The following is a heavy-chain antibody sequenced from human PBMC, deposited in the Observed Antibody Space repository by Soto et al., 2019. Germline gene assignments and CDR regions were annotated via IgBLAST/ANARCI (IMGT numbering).Heavy chain of an antibody. D-gene: IGHD3-22*01. CDR2: ISDSGST. J-gene: IGHJ5*02. Sequence: PSETLSLTCTVSGGSISDGYYWSWIRQHPGKGLEWIGSISDSGSTSYNPSLKSRLTISVDTSKNQFSLNLRSVTAADTAVYYCARRDRSGFSYWLDTWGQGTLVIVSS. CDR1: GGSISDGYY. V-gene: IGHV4-31*03. CDR3: ARRDRSGFSYWLDT.